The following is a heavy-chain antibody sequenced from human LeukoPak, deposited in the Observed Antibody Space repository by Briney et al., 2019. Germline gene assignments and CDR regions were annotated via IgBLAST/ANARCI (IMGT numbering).Heavy chain of an antibody. V-gene: IGHV4-59*01. Sequence: PPETLSLTCTVSGGSISGYYWSWMRQPPGKGPEWIGYIYYSGSTNYNPSLKSRVTISVDTSKNQFSLKLSSVTAADTAVYYCARELNDGSHNGDYFDYWGQGTLVTVSS. D-gene: IGHD1-26*01. J-gene: IGHJ4*02. CDR1: GGSISGYY. CDR3: ARELNDGSHNGDYFDY. CDR2: IYYSGST.